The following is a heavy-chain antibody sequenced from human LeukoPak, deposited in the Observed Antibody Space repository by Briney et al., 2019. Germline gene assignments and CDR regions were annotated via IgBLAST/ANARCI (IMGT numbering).Heavy chain of an antibody. Sequence: GGSLRLSCAASGFTFSTYEMNWVRQAPGKGLEWVSYISSSGSTIYYADSVKGRLTISRDNARKSLYLQMNSLRAEDTAVYYCARDLGIGWSQKEWGQGTLVTVSS. CDR3: ARDLGIGWSQKE. CDR2: ISSSGSTI. V-gene: IGHV3-48*03. D-gene: IGHD6-19*01. J-gene: IGHJ4*02. CDR1: GFTFSTYE.